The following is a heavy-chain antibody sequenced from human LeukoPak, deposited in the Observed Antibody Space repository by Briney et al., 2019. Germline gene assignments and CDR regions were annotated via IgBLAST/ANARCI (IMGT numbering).Heavy chain of an antibody. CDR2: INPNTGGT. CDR1: GYTFSGYY. CDR3: ARGTMVRGVVGDYYYGMDV. Sequence: ASVRVSCKASGYTFSGYYMHWVRQAPGQGLEWMGWINPNTGGTNYAQKFQGRVTMTRDTAIRSAYMELSTLRSHDTAVYYCARGTMVRGVVGDYYYGMDVWGQGTTVTVSS. J-gene: IGHJ6*02. D-gene: IGHD3-10*01. V-gene: IGHV1-2*02.